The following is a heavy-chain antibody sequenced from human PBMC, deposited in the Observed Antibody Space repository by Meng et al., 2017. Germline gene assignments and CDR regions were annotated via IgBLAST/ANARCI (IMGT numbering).Heavy chain of an antibody. CDR2: INWNGGST. CDR3: ARLTLLRYFDWLLFRRRIMLIADY. CDR1: GFTFDDYG. D-gene: IGHD3-9*01. V-gene: IGHV3-20*04. Sequence: GESLKISCAASGFTFDDYGMSWVRQAPGKGLEWVSGINWNGGSTGYADSVKGRFTISRDNAKNSLYLQMNSLRAEDTALYYCARLTLLRYFDWLLFRRRIMLIADYWGQGTLVTVSS. J-gene: IGHJ4*02.